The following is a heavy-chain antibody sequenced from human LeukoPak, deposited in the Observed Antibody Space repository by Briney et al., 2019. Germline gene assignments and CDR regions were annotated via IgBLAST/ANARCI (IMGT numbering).Heavy chain of an antibody. CDR1: GFTFSNYE. Sequence: HAGGSLRLSCAASGFTFSNYEMNWVRQAPGKGLEWVSYISGSGSYTYYADSVKGRFTISRDNAKNSLYLQMSSLRAEDTAVYYCARYYYDSSGYYLDYWAREPWSPSPQ. CDR2: ISGSGSYT. D-gene: IGHD3-22*01. CDR3: ARYYYDSSGYYLDY. V-gene: IGHV3-48*03. J-gene: IGHJ4*02.